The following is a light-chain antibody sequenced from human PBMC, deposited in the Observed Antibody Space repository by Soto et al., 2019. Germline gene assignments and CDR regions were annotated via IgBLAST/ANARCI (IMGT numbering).Light chain of an antibody. CDR2: KAS. CDR3: QQYNSYST. CDR1: QSISSW. Sequence: IQMTQSPSTLSASVGDRVTITCRASQSISSWLAWYQQKPGKAPKLLIYKASSLESGVPSRFSGSGSGTEFPLTISSLQPDDFATYYCQQYNSYSTFGQGTKVDIK. J-gene: IGKJ1*01. V-gene: IGKV1-5*03.